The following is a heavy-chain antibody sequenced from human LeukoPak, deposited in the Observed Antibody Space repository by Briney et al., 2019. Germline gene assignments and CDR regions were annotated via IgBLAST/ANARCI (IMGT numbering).Heavy chain of an antibody. J-gene: IGHJ6*03. V-gene: IGHV3-23*01. D-gene: IGHD3-10*01. CDR2: ISGSGGST. Sequence: GGSLRLSCAASGFTFSSYAMSWVRQAPGKGLEWVSAISGSGGSTYYADSVKGRFTTSRDNSKNTLYLQMNSLRAEDTAVYYCAKGGFEELSVRVYYYYMDVWGKGTTVTVSS. CDR1: GFTFSSYA. CDR3: AKGGFEELSVRVYYYYMDV.